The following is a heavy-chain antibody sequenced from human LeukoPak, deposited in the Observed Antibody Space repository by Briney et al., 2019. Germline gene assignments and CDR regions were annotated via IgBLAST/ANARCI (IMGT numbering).Heavy chain of an antibody. CDR3: ARDPIAVAGIRGLNIDY. J-gene: IGHJ4*02. Sequence: ASVKVSCKASGGTFSSYAISWVRQAPGQGLEWMGRINPNSGGTNYAQKFQGRVTMTRDTSISTAYMELSRLRSDDTAVYYCARDPIAVAGIRGLNIDYWGQGTLVTVSS. V-gene: IGHV1-2*06. D-gene: IGHD6-19*01. CDR1: GGTFSSYA. CDR2: INPNSGGT.